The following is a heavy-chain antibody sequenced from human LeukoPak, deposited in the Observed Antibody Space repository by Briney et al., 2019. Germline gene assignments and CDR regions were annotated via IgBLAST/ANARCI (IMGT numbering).Heavy chain of an antibody. CDR2: ISCGGSNK. CDR3: ARIRAKGPTSPFDY. Sequence: GGSLRLSCTASGFTFGTFTMHWVRQTPGKGLEWVALISCGGSNKYYADSVKGRFTISRDNSKNTLYLQMNSLGAEDTAVYYCARIRAKGPTSPFDYWGQGTLVTFSS. J-gene: IGHJ4*02. V-gene: IGHV3-30-3*01. CDR1: GFTFGTFT. D-gene: IGHD1-26*01.